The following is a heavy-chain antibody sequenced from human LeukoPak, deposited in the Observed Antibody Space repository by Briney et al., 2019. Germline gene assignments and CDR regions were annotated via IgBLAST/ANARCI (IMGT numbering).Heavy chain of an antibody. V-gene: IGHV3-23*01. CDR1: GFTFSSYA. D-gene: IGHD2-2*01. CDR2: ISGSGGST. J-gene: IGHJ5*02. Sequence: PGGSLRLSCAASGFTFSSYAMSWVRQAPGKGLEWVSAISGSGGSTYCADSVKGRFTISRDNSKNTLYLQMNSLKTEDTAVYYCTTDIVVVPAAETNWFDPWGQGTLVTVSS. CDR3: TTDIVVVPAAETNWFDP.